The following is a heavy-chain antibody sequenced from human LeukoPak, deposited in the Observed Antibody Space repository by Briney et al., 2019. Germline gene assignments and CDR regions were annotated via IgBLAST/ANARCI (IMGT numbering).Heavy chain of an antibody. CDR1: GGSISSGDYY. V-gene: IGHV4-30-4*08. CDR2: IYDSGIT. D-gene: IGHD3-3*01. J-gene: IGHJ6*03. Sequence: SETLSLXCTVSGGSISSGDYYWIWIRQPPGKGLEWIGYIYDSGITYYNPSLKSRVTISVDTSKNQFSLKLSSVTAADTAVYYCARGFTYYDFWSGYYYYYYMDVWGKGTTVTVSS. CDR3: ARGFTYYDFWSGYYYYYYMDV.